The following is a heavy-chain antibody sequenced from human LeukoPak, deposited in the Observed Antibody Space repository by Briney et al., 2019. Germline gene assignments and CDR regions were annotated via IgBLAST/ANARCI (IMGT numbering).Heavy chain of an antibody. Sequence: SETLSLTCAVYGGSFSGYYWSWIRQPPGKGLEWIGEINHSGSTNYNPSLKSRVTISVDTSKNQFSLKLNSVTAADTAVYYCARALGYCSGGSCYSDYWGQGTLVTVSS. CDR1: GGSFSGYY. CDR3: ARALGYCSGGSCYSDY. CDR2: INHSGST. D-gene: IGHD2-15*01. J-gene: IGHJ4*02. V-gene: IGHV4-34*01.